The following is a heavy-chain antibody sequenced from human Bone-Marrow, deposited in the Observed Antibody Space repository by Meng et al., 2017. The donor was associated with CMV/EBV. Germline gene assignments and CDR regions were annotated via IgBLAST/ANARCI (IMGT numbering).Heavy chain of an antibody. CDR1: GFTFSDYY. Sequence: GESLKISCAASGFTFSDYYMSWIRQAPGKGLEWVANINQDGSKKYYVDSMKGRFTISRDNDQNLLYLQMNSLRAEDTAVYYCARDGPGGYWGQGTLVTVSS. J-gene: IGHJ4*02. D-gene: IGHD1-14*01. CDR2: INQDGSKK. V-gene: IGHV3-7*01. CDR3: ARDGPGGY.